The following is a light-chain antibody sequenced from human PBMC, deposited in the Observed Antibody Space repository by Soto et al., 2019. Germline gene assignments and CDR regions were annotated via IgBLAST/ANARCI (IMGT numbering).Light chain of an antibody. CDR1: QSISVW. J-gene: IGKJ1*01. CDR3: QQYNSYST. Sequence: IQVTESTATLSASVGDRVKITCRASQSISVWLAWYQQKAGKAPKLLIYDASSLESGVPSRFSGSGSGTEFTLTISSLQPEDFASYYCQQYNSYSTFGQGTKVDTK. CDR2: DAS. V-gene: IGKV1-5*01.